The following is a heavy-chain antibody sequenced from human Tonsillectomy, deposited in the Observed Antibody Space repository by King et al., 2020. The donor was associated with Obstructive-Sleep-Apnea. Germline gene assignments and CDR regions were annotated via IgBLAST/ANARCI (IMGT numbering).Heavy chain of an antibody. D-gene: IGHD1-26*01. V-gene: IGHV5-51*01. J-gene: IGHJ3*02. CDR3: ARQGTNWDDAFDI. Sequence: QLVQSGAEVKKPGESLKISCKGSGYSFAGQWIGWVRQMPGKGLELLGIIYPGDSDARYSPDFQGQATMSADKSSSTAYLQWSSLQASDSAIYYCARQGTNWDDAFDIWGQGTMVTVS. CDR1: GYSFAGQW. CDR2: IYPGDSDA.